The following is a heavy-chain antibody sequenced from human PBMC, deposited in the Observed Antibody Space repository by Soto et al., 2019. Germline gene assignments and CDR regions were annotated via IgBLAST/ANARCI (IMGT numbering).Heavy chain of an antibody. V-gene: IGHV1-2*02. D-gene: IGHD6-19*01. Sequence: ASVKVSCKASGYTFTGCYMHWVRQAPGQGLAWMGWINPYSGGTNYAQKFQGRVTMTRDTSISTAYMELSRLRSDDTAVYYCAREAHYSSGWYGRGSYNWFDPWGQGTLVTVSS. J-gene: IGHJ5*02. CDR2: INPYSGGT. CDR3: AREAHYSSGWYGRGSYNWFDP. CDR1: GYTFTGCY.